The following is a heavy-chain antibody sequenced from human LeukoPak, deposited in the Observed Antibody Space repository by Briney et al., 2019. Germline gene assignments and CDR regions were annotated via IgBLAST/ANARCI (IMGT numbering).Heavy chain of an antibody. V-gene: IGHV3-43D*04. J-gene: IGHJ6*03. CDR3: AKDWRIAARPDYFTDV. D-gene: IGHD6-6*01. Sequence: QTGGSLRLSCAASGFIFDDYAMHWVRQAPGKGLEWVSLITWDGGSTYYADSVKGRFTISRDNSKNSLYLQMNSLRAEDSALYYCAKDWRIAARPDYFTDVWGKGTTVTVSS. CDR2: ITWDGGST. CDR1: GFIFDDYA.